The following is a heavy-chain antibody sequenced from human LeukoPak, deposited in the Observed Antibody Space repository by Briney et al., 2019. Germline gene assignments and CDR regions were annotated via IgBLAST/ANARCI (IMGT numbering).Heavy chain of an antibody. Sequence: GGSLKLSCAASGFAFSGSAMHWVRQASGKGLEWVGRIRSKANSYATAYAASVKGRFTISRDDSKNTAYLQMNSLRAEDTAVYYCARGDGEAASLWENWFDPWGQGTLVTVSS. CDR3: ARGDGEAASLWENWFDP. J-gene: IGHJ5*02. D-gene: IGHD6-13*01. V-gene: IGHV3-73*01. CDR1: GFAFSGSA. CDR2: IRSKANSYAT.